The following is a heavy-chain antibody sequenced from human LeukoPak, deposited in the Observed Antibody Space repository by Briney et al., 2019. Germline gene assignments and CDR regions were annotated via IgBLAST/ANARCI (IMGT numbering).Heavy chain of an antibody. D-gene: IGHD2-21*02. CDR1: GGTFSSYA. CDR3: ARADVNTYCGGDCYSEDAFDI. Sequence: SVKVSCKASGGTFSSYAISWVRQAPGQGLEWIGGIIPIFGTANYAQKFQGRVTITADESTSTAYMELSSLRSEDTAVYYCARADVNTYCGGDCYSEDAFDIWGQGTMVTVSS. V-gene: IGHV1-69*13. J-gene: IGHJ3*02. CDR2: IIPIFGTA.